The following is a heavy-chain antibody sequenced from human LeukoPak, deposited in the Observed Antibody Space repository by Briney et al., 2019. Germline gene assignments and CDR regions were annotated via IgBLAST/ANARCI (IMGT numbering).Heavy chain of an antibody. CDR1: GLTFEDYA. J-gene: IGHJ4*02. Sequence: GGSRRLSCAAPGLTFEDYAIPWFRQLPGKVREWVSLISGDGGSTYYADSVKGRFTISRDNSKNSLYLQMNSLRTEDTALYYCAKDQRDGYIGYWGQGTLVTVSS. D-gene: IGHD5-24*01. CDR2: ISGDGGST. V-gene: IGHV3-43*02. CDR3: AKDQRDGYIGY.